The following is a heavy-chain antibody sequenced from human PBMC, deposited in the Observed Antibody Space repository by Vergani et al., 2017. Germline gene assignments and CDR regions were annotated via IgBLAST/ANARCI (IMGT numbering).Heavy chain of an antibody. CDR2: ISTSSSYI. D-gene: IGHD2-15*01. Sequence: EVQLVESGGGLVKPGGSLRLSCAASGFTFSSYSMNWVRQAPGKGLEWVSSISTSSSYIYYADSVKGRFTISRDNAKNSPYLQMNSLRAEDTAVYYCASRQVASSGGSYYYYYGMDVWGQGTTVTVSS. V-gene: IGHV3-21*01. J-gene: IGHJ6*02. CDR3: ASRQVASSGGSYYYYYGMDV. CDR1: GFTFSSYS.